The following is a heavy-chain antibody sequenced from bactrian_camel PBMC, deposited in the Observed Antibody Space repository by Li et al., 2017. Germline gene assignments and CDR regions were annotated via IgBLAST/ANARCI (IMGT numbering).Heavy chain of an antibody. J-gene: IGHJ4*01. V-gene: IGHV3S35*01. Sequence: DVQLVESGGGSVQPGGSLRLSCTASGAAASNYCMGWFRQAPGKEREGVAYIYRGGRATWYDDSVKGRVTISQDNANTLHLQMNSLKSEDTALYYCATLSGIDYPAHFVYWGQGTQVTVS. CDR2: IYRGGRAT. CDR3: ATLSGIDYPAHFVY. D-gene: IGHD4*01. CDR1: GAAASNYC.